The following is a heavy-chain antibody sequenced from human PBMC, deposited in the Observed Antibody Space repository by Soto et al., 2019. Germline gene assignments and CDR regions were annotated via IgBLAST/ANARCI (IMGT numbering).Heavy chain of an antibody. V-gene: IGHV1-2*02. CDR2: INPETGGT. D-gene: IGHD2-21*01. CDR3: ARERFQVISDGMDV. Sequence: GASVKVSCKASGYTFTGYYVHWVREAPGQGLEWMGWINPETGGTSYAQKFQGRVTLSRDTSINTAYLELSSLRFDDAAVYFCARERFQVISDGMDVWGQGTMVTVSS. CDR1: GYTFTGYY. J-gene: IGHJ6*02.